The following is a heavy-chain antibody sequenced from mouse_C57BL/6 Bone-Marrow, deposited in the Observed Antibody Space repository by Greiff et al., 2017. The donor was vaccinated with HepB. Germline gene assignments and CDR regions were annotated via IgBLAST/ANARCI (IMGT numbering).Heavy chain of an antibody. CDR1: GYTFTTYP. J-gene: IGHJ2*01. CDR3: ARRGYGSSYVFDY. V-gene: IGHV1-47*01. CDR2: FHPYNDDT. D-gene: IGHD1-1*01. Sequence: VKLVESGAELVKPGASVKMSCKASGYTFTTYPIEWMKQNHGKSLEWIGNFHPYNDDTKYNEKFKGKATLTVEKSSSTVYLELSRLTSDDSAVYYCARRGYGSSYVFDYWGQGTTLTVSS.